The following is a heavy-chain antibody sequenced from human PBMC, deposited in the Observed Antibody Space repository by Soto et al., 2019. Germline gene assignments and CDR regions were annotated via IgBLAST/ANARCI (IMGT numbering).Heavy chain of an antibody. Sequence: GGSLRLSCAASGFTFSDHQMNWVRQAPGRGLEWVSVIYSSGTTYYGDSVKGRFTISRDNSKNTLYLQMNNLRTEDTALYYCARAGSTFHSDSTGYWGFDYWGQGTPVTVSS. J-gene: IGHJ4*02. CDR1: GFTFSDHQ. V-gene: IGHV3-53*01. CDR2: IYSSGTT. CDR3: ARAGSTFHSDSTGYWGFDY. D-gene: IGHD3-9*01.